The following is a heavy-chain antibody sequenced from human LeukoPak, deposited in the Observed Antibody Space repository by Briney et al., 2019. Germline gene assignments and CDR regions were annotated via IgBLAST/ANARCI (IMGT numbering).Heavy chain of an antibody. J-gene: IGHJ4*02. CDR2: ISSSSSTI. D-gene: IGHD1-1*01. Sequence: GGSLRLSCAASGFTFSSYSMNWVRQAPGKGLEWVSYISSSSSTIYYADSVKGRFTISRDNSKNTLYLQMNSLRAEDTAVYYCARGWRGSLGYWGQGTLVTVSS. V-gene: IGHV3-48*01. CDR1: GFTFSSYS. CDR3: ARGWRGSLGY.